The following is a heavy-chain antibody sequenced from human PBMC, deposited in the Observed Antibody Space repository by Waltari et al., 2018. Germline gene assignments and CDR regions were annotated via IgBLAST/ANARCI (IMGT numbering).Heavy chain of an antibody. CDR3: ASVAGTEGEDY. CDR1: GGTFSSYA. Sequence: QVQLVQSGAEVKKPGSSVKVSCKASGGTFSSYAISWVRQAPGQGLEWMGRINPNSAATNYAQKFQGRVTMTRDTSISTAYMELSRLRSDDTAVYYCASVAGTEGEDYWGQGTLVTVSS. J-gene: IGHJ4*02. V-gene: IGHV1-2*06. D-gene: IGHD6-19*01. CDR2: INPNSAAT.